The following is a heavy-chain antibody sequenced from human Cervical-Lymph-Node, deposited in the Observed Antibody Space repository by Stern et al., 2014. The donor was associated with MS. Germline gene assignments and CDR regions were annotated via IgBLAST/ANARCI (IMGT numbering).Heavy chain of an antibody. CDR2: IFPAHSDS. D-gene: IGHD2-2*01. Sequence: EVQLVESGAEVKKPGESLKISCKGSGYNFGDYWIGWVRQKPGKGLEWMGTIFPAHSDSRYSPSFEGQVPISADESISTAFLQSSSLKASDTGIYYCARHQPAATFAMDVWGQGTTVIVSS. J-gene: IGHJ6*02. CDR1: GYNFGDYW. CDR3: ARHQPAATFAMDV. V-gene: IGHV5-51*01.